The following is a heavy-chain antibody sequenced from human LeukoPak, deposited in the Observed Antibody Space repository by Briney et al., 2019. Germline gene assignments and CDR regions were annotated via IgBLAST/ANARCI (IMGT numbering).Heavy chain of an antibody. CDR2: NYYTGTT. V-gene: IGHV4-59*11. Sequence: SETPSPTLTVPGGSLYQLYWGWVRPPPREGLELVGYNYYTGTTNYNPSLKSRLSMSIDTSKNYFSLKLNSMTAADTAVYYCARGARYDFVSGYYPNWFDPWGQGTLVTVSS. J-gene: IGHJ5*02. CDR3: ARGARYDFVSGYYPNWFDP. D-gene: IGHD3-3*01. CDR1: GGSLYQLY.